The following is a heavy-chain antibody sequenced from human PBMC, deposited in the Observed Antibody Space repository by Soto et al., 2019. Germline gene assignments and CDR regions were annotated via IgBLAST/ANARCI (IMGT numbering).Heavy chain of an antibody. D-gene: IGHD1-26*01. CDR2: INHSGST. J-gene: IGHJ4*02. V-gene: IGHV4-34*01. Sequence: SETLSLTCAVYGGSFSGYYWSWIRQPPGKGLEWIGEINHSGSTNYNPSLKSRVTISVDTSKNQFSLKLSSVTAADTAVYYCARRGRHSGSPDFDYGGQGTLVTVSS. CDR3: ARRGRHSGSPDFDY. CDR1: GGSFSGYY.